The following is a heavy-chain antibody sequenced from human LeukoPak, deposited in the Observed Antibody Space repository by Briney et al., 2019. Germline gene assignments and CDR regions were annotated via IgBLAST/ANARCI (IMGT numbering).Heavy chain of an antibody. CDR3: ASAGDTSDYFYFSAFDI. CDR2: LYSGYSYT. J-gene: IGHJ3*02. CDR1: GYSLNQPW. V-gene: IGHV5-51*01. Sequence: GEALEILRWGSGYSLNQPWNGWGRQVPGEGLEWGGILYSGYSYTTYSPSFQGQVTISADKSISTAYLQWSSLKASDTAMYYCASAGDTSDYFYFSAFDIWGQGTMVTVSS. D-gene: IGHD3-22*01.